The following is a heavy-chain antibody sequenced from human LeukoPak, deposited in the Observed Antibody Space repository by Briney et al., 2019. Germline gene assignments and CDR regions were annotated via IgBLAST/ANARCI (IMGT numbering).Heavy chain of an antibody. D-gene: IGHD3-22*01. CDR3: ARDEEYYHSSGYSF. Sequence: GGSLRLSCAASGFTFSSYWMHWVRQGPGKGLVWVSRINTDGTSTSYADSVKGRFTISRDNAKNTLYLQMNSLRAEDTAVYYCARDEEYYHSSGYSFWGQGTLVTVSS. V-gene: IGHV3-74*01. CDR2: INTDGTST. J-gene: IGHJ4*02. CDR1: GFTFSSYW.